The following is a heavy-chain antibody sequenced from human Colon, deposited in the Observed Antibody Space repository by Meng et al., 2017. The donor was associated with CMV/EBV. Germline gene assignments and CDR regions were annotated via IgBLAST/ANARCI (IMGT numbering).Heavy chain of an antibody. D-gene: IGHD4-11*01. CDR3: LTRPRDSDFHF. V-gene: IGHV3-15*06. CDR1: GFTFRTAW. J-gene: IGHJ4*02. CDR2: IKTKDESDTT. Sequence: GESLKISCEGSGFTFRTAWMNWVRQAPGKGLEWVGRIKTKDESDTTTYAEPVKGRFIMSRDDSQNTLYLQMNSLTSEDTGVYYCLTRPRDSDFHFWGQGTLVTVSS.